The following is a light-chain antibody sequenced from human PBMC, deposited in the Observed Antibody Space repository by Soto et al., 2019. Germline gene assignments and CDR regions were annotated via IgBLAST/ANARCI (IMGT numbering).Light chain of an antibody. Sequence: DIQMTQSPSSLSASVGDRVTITCRASQSISYYLNWYQQKPGQAPKLLIYAASRLQSGVPSRFSGSGSGTDFTLTISSLQPEDFATYYCQQVNTYPVTFGGGTKVEI. CDR2: AAS. V-gene: IGKV1-39*01. J-gene: IGKJ4*01. CDR1: QSISYY. CDR3: QQVNTYPVT.